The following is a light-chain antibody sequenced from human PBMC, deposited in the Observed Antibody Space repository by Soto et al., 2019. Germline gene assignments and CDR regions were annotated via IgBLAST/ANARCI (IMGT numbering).Light chain of an antibody. Sequence: SVLPQPPSASGTPGQRVTISCSGSSSNIGSNTVNWYQQLPGTAPKLLIYSNNQRPSGVPDRFSGSKSGTSASLAISGLQSEDEDDYYCAAWDDSLDCFYVFGTGTKVTVL. V-gene: IGLV1-44*01. CDR1: SSNIGSNT. CDR3: AAWDDSLDCFYV. J-gene: IGLJ1*01. CDR2: SNN.